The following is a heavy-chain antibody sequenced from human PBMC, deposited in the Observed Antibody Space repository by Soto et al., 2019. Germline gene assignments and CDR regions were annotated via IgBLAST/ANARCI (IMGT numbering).Heavy chain of an antibody. D-gene: IGHD3-3*01. CDR3: ARDRTIFGVAEITYYFDY. CDR1: GFTFSSYG. Sequence: GGSLRLSCAASGFTFSSYGMHWVRQAPGKGLEWVAVIWYDGSNKYYADSVKGRFTISRDNSKNTMYLQMNSLRAEDTAVYYCARDRTIFGVAEITYYFDYWGQGTLVTVSS. V-gene: IGHV3-33*01. J-gene: IGHJ4*02. CDR2: IWYDGSNK.